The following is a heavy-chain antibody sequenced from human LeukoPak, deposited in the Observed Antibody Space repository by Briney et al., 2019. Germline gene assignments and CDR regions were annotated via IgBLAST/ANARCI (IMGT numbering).Heavy chain of an antibody. V-gene: IGHV3-23*01. CDR1: GFTFSDYA. J-gene: IGHJ4*02. CDR2: IFAGGGAA. CDR3: AKNYYDRRGPYSWVFDY. Sequence: PGGSLRLSCPVSGFTFSDYAMTWVRQAPGKGLEWVSSIFAGGGAALYADSVRGRFTIFRDDSKSTLFLQMHSLRAEDTAIHYCAKNYYDRRGPYSWVFDYWGQGTLVTVSS. D-gene: IGHD3-22*01.